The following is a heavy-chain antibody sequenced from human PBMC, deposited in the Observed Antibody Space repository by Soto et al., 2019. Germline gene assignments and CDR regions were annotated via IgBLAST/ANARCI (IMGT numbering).Heavy chain of an antibody. CDR3: ARGTWWFDT. V-gene: IGHV4-34*01. J-gene: IGHJ5*02. CDR1: GGSFSGYY. CDR2: INHSGST. Sequence: SETLSLTCAVFGGSFSGYYCSWIRQPPGKGLEWIGEINHSGSTNYNPSLKSRVTISVDTSKNQFSLKLSSVTAADKAVYHCARGTWWFDTWGEGTLVNGSS.